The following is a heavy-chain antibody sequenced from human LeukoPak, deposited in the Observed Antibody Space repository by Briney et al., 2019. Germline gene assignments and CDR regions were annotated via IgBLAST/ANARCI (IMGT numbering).Heavy chain of an antibody. CDR2: IIPIFGTA. V-gene: IGHV1-69*05. Sequence: ASVKVSCKASGGTFSSYAISWVRQAPGQGLEWMGGIIPIFGTANYAQKFQGRVTITTDESTSTAYMELSSLRSEDTAVYYCAREVVEKRYYYDSSGYTSNFDYWGQGTLVTVSS. J-gene: IGHJ4*02. CDR1: GGTFSSYA. CDR3: AREVVEKRYYYDSSGYTSNFDY. D-gene: IGHD3-22*01.